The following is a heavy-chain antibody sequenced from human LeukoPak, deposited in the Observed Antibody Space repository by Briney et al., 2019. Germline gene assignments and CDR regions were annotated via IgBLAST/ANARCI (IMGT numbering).Heavy chain of an antibody. CDR3: AKCEAAAALDY. Sequence: QPGGSLRLSCAASGFTFSTYWMNWVRQAPGKGLEWVANIKPDGSEKYYVDSVKGRFTISRDNAKNSLYLQMNSLRAEATAVYYCAKCEAAAALDYWGQGNLVTVSS. V-gene: IGHV3-7*03. J-gene: IGHJ4*02. CDR2: IKPDGSEK. CDR1: GFTFSTYW. D-gene: IGHD6-13*01.